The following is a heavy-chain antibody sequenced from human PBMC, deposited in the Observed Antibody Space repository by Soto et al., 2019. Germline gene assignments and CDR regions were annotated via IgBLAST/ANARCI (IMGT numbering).Heavy chain of an antibody. CDR3: TKDTGYLSMDA. CDR1: GFTFNTNA. D-gene: IGHD6-25*01. J-gene: IGHJ6*02. V-gene: IGHV3-23*01. Sequence: GGSLRLSCAASGFTFNTNAMSWVRQAPGKGLEWVSSISGTGSRTYYADCVKGRFTIARDNSKNTVSLQMNNLRAEDTGLYYCTKDTGYLSMDAWGQGTTVTVSS. CDR2: ISGTGSRT.